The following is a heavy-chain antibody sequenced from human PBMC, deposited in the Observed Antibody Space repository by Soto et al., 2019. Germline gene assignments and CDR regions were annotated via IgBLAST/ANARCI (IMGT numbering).Heavy chain of an antibody. V-gene: IGHV1-8*01. CDR1: GYTFTSYD. D-gene: IGHD3-3*01. Sequence: SVKVSCKASGYTFTSYDINWVRQATGQGLEWMGWMNPNSGNTGYAQKFQGRVTMTRNTSISTAYMELSSLRSEDTAVYYCATAAYDFWSGNYYYGMDVWGQGTTVTVSS. CDR3: ATAAYDFWSGNYYYGMDV. CDR2: MNPNSGNT. J-gene: IGHJ6*02.